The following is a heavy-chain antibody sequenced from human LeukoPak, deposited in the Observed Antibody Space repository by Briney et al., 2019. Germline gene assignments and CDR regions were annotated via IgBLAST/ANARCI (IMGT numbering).Heavy chain of an antibody. D-gene: IGHD5-18*01. V-gene: IGHV3-23*01. CDR3: AKGVASNMVNRAYFDS. J-gene: IGHJ4*02. CDR1: GFRFDIYA. Sequence: GGSLRLSCAASGFRFDIYAMSWVRQAPGKGLEWVSNITGSGGATYYVDSAKGRSTISRDNSKNTLYLQMNSLRAEDTAVYYCAKGVASNMVNRAYFDSWGQGTLGTVSS. CDR2: ITGSGGAT.